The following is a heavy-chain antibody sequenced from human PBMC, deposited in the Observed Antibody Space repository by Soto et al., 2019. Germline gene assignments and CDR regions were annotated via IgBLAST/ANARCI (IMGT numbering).Heavy chain of an antibody. J-gene: IGHJ6*02. D-gene: IGHD2-21*02. Sequence: GGSLRLSGAASGFTFSVYAMTWVRQAPGKGLEGVSAVTANGGSTYSADSVKGRFTISRDNSKNTLFLQMNSLRAEDTAVYYCASLGVGDWANYYYYYGMDVWGQGTTVTVSS. CDR2: VTANGGST. CDR3: ASLGVGDWANYYYYYGMDV. CDR1: GFTFSVYA. V-gene: IGHV3-23*01.